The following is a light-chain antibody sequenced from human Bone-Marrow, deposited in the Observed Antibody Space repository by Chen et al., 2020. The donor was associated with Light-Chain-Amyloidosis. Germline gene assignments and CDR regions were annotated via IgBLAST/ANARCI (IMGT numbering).Light chain of an antibody. CDR2: DND. V-gene: IGLV1-51*01. J-gene: IGLJ6*01. CDR1: SSNIGKNF. Sequence: QSVLTQPPSVSAAPGQQVTFSCPGSSSNIGKNFVTGYRQVPGAAPKVVIFDNDKRPSGIPDRVSGSKSAASATLGITGLQTGDEADYYCGTWYNRLSAVRFGGGTRVTVL. CDR3: GTWYNRLSAVR.